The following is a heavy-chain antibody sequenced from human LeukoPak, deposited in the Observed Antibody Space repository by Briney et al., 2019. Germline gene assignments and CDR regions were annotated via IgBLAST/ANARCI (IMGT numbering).Heavy chain of an antibody. CDR2: FDPEDGET. CDR3: ATGYYYDSSGYY. CDR1: GYTLTELS. Sequence: ASVKVSCKVSGYTLTELSMHWVRQAPGKGLEWMGGFDPEDGETIYTQKFQGRVTMTEDTSTDTAYMELSSLRSEDTTVYYCATGYYYDSSGYYWGQGTLVTVSS. V-gene: IGHV1-24*01. D-gene: IGHD3-22*01. J-gene: IGHJ4*02.